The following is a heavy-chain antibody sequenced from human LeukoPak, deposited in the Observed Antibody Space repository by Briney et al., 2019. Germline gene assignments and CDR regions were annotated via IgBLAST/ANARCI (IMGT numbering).Heavy chain of an antibody. CDR3: ARDRGTTSSAGYYFDT. Sequence: PGGSLRLSCAASGFTFSIFGMPWVRQAPGKGLEWVAIIWYDGSNKFYGDSVKGRFTVSRDNSKNTLHLQVNSLRAEDTAVYYCARDRGTTSSAGYYFDTWGQGALVTVSS. V-gene: IGHV3-33*01. J-gene: IGHJ4*02. CDR2: IWYDGSNK. D-gene: IGHD6-6*01. CDR1: GFTFSIFG.